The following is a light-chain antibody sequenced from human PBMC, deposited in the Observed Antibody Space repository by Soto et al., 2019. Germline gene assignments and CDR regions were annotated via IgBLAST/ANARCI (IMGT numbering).Light chain of an antibody. CDR3: QQRSDWPSIT. CDR1: QSVSSNY. J-gene: IGKJ5*01. CDR2: DAS. V-gene: IGKV3-11*01. Sequence: EIVLTQSPATLSLSPGERATPSCRASQSVSSNYLAWYQQKPGQAPRLLIYDASNRATGIPARFSGSGSGTDFTLTISSLEPEDFALYYCQQRSDWPSITFGQGTRLEIK.